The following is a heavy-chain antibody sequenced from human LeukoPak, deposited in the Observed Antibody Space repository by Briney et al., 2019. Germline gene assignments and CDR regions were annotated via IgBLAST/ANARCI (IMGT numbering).Heavy chain of an antibody. CDR2: IRNDGGTT. CDR3: ARKSAGGHSGAYDY. D-gene: IGHD3-10*01. Sequence: GGSLRLSCAASGFTFSSFWMTWVRQAPGEGLEYVSAIRNDGGTTFYTDSVKGRFTISRDNSRNTLYLQMGSLRVEDTAVYFCARKSAGGHSGAYDYWGHGTLVTVSS. V-gene: IGHV3-64*02. CDR1: GFTFSSFW. J-gene: IGHJ4*01.